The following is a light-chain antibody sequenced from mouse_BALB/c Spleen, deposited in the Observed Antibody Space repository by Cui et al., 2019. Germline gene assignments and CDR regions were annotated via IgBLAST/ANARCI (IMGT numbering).Light chain of an antibody. CDR1: SSVSY. V-gene: IGKV4-68*01. CDR3: QQWSSNPLT. Sequence: QIVLTQSPALMSASPGEKVTMTCSASSSVSYMYWYQQKPRSSPKPWIYLTSNLASGVPARFSGSGSGTSYSLTISSMEAEDAATYCCQQWSSNPLTFGAGTKLELK. J-gene: IGKJ5*01. CDR2: LTS.